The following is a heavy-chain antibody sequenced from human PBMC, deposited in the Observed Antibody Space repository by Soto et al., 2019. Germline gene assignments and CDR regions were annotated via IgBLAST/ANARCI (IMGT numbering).Heavy chain of an antibody. J-gene: IGHJ4*02. V-gene: IGHV1-24*01. Sequence: QVQLVQSGAEVKKPGASVQVSCKVSGYTLTELSMHWVRQAPGKGLEWMGGVDPEDGETIYAQKFQGRVTMTEDTSTDTAYMELSSLRSEDPAVYYCATDAITVTTGRVDCWGQGTLVTVSS. CDR3: ATDAITVTTGRVDC. D-gene: IGHD4-4*01. CDR2: VDPEDGET. CDR1: GYTLTELS.